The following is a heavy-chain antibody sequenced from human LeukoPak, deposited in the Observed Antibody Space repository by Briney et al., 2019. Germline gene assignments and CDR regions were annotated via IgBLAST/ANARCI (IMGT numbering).Heavy chain of an antibody. CDR3: ARDGSSSSWSGGYFDY. CDR2: IKQDGSEK. Sequence: GGSLRLSCAASGFTFSSYWMSWVRQAPGKGLEWVANIKQDGSEKYYVDSVKGRFTISRDNVKNSLYLQMNSLRAEDTAVYYCARDGSSSSWSGGYFDYWGQGTLVTVSS. V-gene: IGHV3-7*01. J-gene: IGHJ4*02. D-gene: IGHD6-13*01. CDR1: GFTFSSYW.